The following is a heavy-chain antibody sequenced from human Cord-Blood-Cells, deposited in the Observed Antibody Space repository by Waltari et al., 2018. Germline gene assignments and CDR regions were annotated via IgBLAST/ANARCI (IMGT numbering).Heavy chain of an antibody. D-gene: IGHD6-13*01. CDR2: ISGSGGRT. Sequence: EVQLLESGGGLVQPGGSLRLSCAASGFTFSSYAMSWVRQAPGKGLEWGSAISGSGGRTNYADAVKGRFTISRDNSKNTLYLQMNSLRAEDTAVYYCATQLRSSSSWYVFDYWGQGTLVTVSS. CDR3: ATQLRSSSSWYVFDY. CDR1: GFTFSSYA. V-gene: IGHV3-23*01. J-gene: IGHJ4*02.